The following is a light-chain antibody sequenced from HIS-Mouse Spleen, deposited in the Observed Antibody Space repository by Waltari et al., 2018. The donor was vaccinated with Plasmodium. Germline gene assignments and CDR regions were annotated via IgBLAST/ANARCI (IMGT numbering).Light chain of an antibody. CDR2: EDS. CDR1: ALPKKY. Sequence: SYELTKPPSVSVSPGQTARITCSGDALPKKYAAWYQQKSGQAPVLVIYEDSKRPSGIPERFSGSSSGTMATLTISGAQVEDEADYYCYSTDSSGNHRVFGGGTKLTVL. V-gene: IGLV3-10*01. CDR3: YSTDSSGNHRV. J-gene: IGLJ3*02.